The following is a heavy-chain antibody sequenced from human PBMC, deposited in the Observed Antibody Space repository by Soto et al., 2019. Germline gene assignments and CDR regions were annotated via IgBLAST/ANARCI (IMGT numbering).Heavy chain of an antibody. CDR3: VRRGRGYSSGHLWYYYGMDV. CDR1: GGTFSSYA. Sequence: SVKVSCKASGGTFSSYAISWVRQAPGQGLEWMGGIIPIFGTANYAQKFQGRVTLTADESTSTACMELSSLRSEDTAVYYCVRRGRGYSSGHLWYYYGMDVWGQGTTVTVSS. V-gene: IGHV1-69*13. D-gene: IGHD5-18*01. CDR2: IIPIFGTA. J-gene: IGHJ6*02.